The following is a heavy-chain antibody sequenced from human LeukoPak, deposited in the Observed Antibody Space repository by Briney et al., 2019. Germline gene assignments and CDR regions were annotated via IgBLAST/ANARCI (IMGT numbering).Heavy chain of an antibody. V-gene: IGHV4-4*07. J-gene: IGHJ4*02. CDR2: IYTSGST. D-gene: IGHD1-26*01. Sequence: SETLSLTCTVSGGSISSYYWSWIRQPAGKGLEWIGRIYTSGSTNYNPSLKSRVTMSVDTSKNQFSLKLSSVTAADTAVYYCARLRSLLGWELPFDYWGQGTLVTVSS. CDR3: ARLRSLLGWELPFDY. CDR1: GGSISSYY.